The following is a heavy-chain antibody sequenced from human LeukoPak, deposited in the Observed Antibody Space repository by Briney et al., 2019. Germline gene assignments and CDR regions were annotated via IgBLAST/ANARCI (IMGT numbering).Heavy chain of an antibody. CDR3: AKDMYYYDSSGYYLDYYGMDV. CDR1: GFTFDDYA. CDR2: ISWNSGSI. Sequence: PGRSLRLSCAASGFTFDDYAMHWVRRAPGKGLEWVSGISWNSGSIGYADSVKGRFTISRDNAKNSLYLQMNSLRAEDTALYYCAKDMYYYDSSGYYLDYYGMDVWGQGTTVTVSS. J-gene: IGHJ6*02. V-gene: IGHV3-9*01. D-gene: IGHD3-22*01.